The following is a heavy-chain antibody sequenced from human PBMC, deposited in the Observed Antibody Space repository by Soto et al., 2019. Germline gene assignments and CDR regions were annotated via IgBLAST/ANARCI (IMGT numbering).Heavy chain of an antibody. CDR2: IYTSGST. D-gene: IGHD3-22*01. CDR1: GGSISSYY. J-gene: IGHJ3*02. V-gene: IGHV4-4*07. CDR3: AREVGHITMIVVAYDAFDI. Sequence: SETLSLTCTVSGGSISSYYRSWIRQPAGKGLEWIGRIYTSGSTNYNPSLKSRVTMSVDTSKNQFSLKLSSVTAADTAVYYCAREVGHITMIVVAYDAFDIWGQGTMVTVSS.